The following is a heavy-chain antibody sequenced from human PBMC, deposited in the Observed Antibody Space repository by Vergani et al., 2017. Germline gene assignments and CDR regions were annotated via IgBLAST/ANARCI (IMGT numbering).Heavy chain of an antibody. CDR1: GYTFTSYG. D-gene: IGHD3-10*01. Sequence: QVQLVQSGAEVKKPGASLKVSCKASGYTFTSYGISWVRQAPGQGLEWMGWISAYNGNTNYAQKLQGRVTMTTDTSTSTAYMELRSLRSDDTAVYYCARGXRRREWFGEFLFDYWGQGTLVTVSS. CDR2: ISAYNGNT. J-gene: IGHJ4*02. V-gene: IGHV1-18*01. CDR3: ARGXRRREWFGEFLFDY.